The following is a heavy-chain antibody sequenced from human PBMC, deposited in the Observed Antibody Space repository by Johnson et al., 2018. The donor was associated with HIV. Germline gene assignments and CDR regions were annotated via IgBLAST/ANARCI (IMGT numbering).Heavy chain of an antibody. CDR1: GVKLDDYA. Sequence: QLVESGGGLVQPGRSLRLSCVASGVKLDDYAMHWVRQPPGQGLEWVAGISWNSHIVDYADSVKGRVTISRDTAKNSLYLQMSSLRAEDTAIYYCVRGRIVDLRGGGFDIWGQGTMVTVSS. D-gene: IGHD1-26*01. V-gene: IGHV3-9*01. CDR3: VRGRIVDLRGGGFDI. J-gene: IGHJ3*02. CDR2: ISWNSHIV.